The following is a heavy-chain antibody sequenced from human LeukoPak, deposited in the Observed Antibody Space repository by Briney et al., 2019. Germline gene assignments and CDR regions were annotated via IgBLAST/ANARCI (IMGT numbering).Heavy chain of an antibody. D-gene: IGHD4-17*01. J-gene: IGHJ6*02. Sequence: GGSLRLSCAASGFTFSSYEMNWVRQAPGKGLEWVSYISSSGSTIYYADSVKGRFTISRDKAKNSLYLQMNSLRAEDTAVYYCAREDGDYAYYYYGMDVWGQGTTVTVSS. CDR2: ISSSGSTI. CDR1: GFTFSSYE. V-gene: IGHV3-48*03. CDR3: AREDGDYAYYYYGMDV.